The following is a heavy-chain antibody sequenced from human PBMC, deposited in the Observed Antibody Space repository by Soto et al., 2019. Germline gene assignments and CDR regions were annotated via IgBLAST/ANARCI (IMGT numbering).Heavy chain of an antibody. CDR1: GYTFTSYG. D-gene: IGHD2-2*01. CDR2: ISAYSGNK. CDR3: ARHCSSTSCYVYYYGMDV. Sequence: QVQLVQSGAEVKKPGASVKVSCKASGYTFTSYGISWVRQAPGQGLEWMGWISAYSGNKNYAQKLQGRVTMTTETSTSTAYMELRSLRSDDTAVYYCARHCSSTSCYVYYYGMDVWGQGTTVTVSS. V-gene: IGHV1-18*01. J-gene: IGHJ6*02.